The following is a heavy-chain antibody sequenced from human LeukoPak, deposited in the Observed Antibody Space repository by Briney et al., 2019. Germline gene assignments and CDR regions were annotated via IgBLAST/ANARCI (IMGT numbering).Heavy chain of an antibody. CDR1: GGSINNGGYY. Sequence: SETLSLTCTVSGGSINNGGYYWSWIRQHPGKGLEWIGYIYYSGSSYYNPSLRSRVTISVDTSKNHFSLKLSSVTAADTAVYYCARGWSSGDGGYFDYWGQGTLVTVSS. J-gene: IGHJ4*02. V-gene: IGHV4-31*03. CDR3: ARGWSSGDGGYFDY. D-gene: IGHD6-19*01. CDR2: IYYSGSS.